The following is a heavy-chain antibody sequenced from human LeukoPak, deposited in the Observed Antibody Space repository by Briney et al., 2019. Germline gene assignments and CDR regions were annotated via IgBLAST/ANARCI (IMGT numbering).Heavy chain of an antibody. J-gene: IGHJ4*02. CDR1: GYTFTSYY. Sequence: VPSVKVSCKASGYTFTSYYMHWVRQAPGQGLEWMGIINPSGGSTSYAQKFQGRVTMTRDMSTSTVYMELSSLRSEDTAVYYCASSAIVGATMSYWGQGTLVTVSS. CDR2: INPSGGST. CDR3: ASSAIVGATMSY. D-gene: IGHD1-26*01. V-gene: IGHV1-46*01.